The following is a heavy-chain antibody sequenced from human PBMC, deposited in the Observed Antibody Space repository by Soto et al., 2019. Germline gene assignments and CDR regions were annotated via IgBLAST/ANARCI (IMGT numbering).Heavy chain of an antibody. CDR1: GGSISSYY. Sequence: SETLSLTCTVSGGSISSYYWSWIRQPPGKGLEWIGYIYYSGSTNYNPSLKSRVTISVDTSKNQFSLKLSSVTAADTAVYYCARGDNWNDFDYWGQGTLVTVSS. J-gene: IGHJ4*02. CDR3: ARGDNWNDFDY. V-gene: IGHV4-59*01. CDR2: IYYSGST. D-gene: IGHD1-20*01.